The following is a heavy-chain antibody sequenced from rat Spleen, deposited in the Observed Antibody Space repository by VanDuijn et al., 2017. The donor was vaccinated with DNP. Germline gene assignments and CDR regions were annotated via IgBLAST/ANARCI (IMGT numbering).Heavy chain of an antibody. CDR1: VYSITSNY. CDR2: ISYSGSP. J-gene: IGHJ2*01. D-gene: IGHD3-1*01. CDR3: ARFGPDLDY. V-gene: IGHV3-1*01. Sequence: EVQLQESGPGLVKPSQSLSLTCSVTVYSITSNYWGWIRKFPGNEMEWMGYISYSGSPSYNPSLKSRISITRDTSKNQFFLQLNSVTTEDTATYYCARFGPDLDYWGQGVMVTVSS.